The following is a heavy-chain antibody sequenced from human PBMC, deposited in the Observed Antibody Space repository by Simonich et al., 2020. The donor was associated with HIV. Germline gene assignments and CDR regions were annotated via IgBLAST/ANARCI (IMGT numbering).Heavy chain of an antibody. D-gene: IGHD3-16*01. CDR2: KSYDGSNK. CDR1: GFTFSSYA. CDR3: ASGGSISSVWADDY. J-gene: IGHJ4*02. V-gene: IGHV3-30*07. Sequence: QVQLVESGGGVVQPGRSLRLSCAASGFTFSSYAMHGVRQAPGKGLEWVAVKSYDGSNKYYADSGKGRFTISRDNSKNTLYLQMNSLRAEDTAVYYCASGGSISSVWADDYWGQGTLVTVSS.